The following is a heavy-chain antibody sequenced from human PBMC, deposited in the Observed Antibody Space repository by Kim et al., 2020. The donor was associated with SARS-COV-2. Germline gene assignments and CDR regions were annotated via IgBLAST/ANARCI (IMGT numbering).Heavy chain of an antibody. Sequence: SVKVSCKASGGTFSSYAISWVRQAPGQGLEWMGGIIPIIGTANYAQKFQGRVTITADESTSTAYMELSSLRSEDTAVYYCARGRVGYVSLTGSTVQRGRDAFDYWGQGTMVTVSS. J-gene: IGHJ3*01. CDR3: ARGRVGYVSLTGSTVQRGRDAFDY. CDR1: GGTFSSYA. V-gene: IGHV1-69*13. CDR2: IIPIIGTA. D-gene: IGHD3-9*01.